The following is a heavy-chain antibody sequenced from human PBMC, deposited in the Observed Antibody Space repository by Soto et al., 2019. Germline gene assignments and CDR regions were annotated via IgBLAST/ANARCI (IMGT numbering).Heavy chain of an antibody. CDR1: GFTFSGHA. CDR2: IWNDGSNK. J-gene: IGHJ6*02. Sequence: QVQVVESGGGVVQPGRSLRLSCTVSGFTFSGHAMHWVRQAPGKGLEWVAQIWNDGSNKYYADSVKGRFTISRDNSKNILYVQMDSLRVDDTAVYYCARDGQSLAPYALDVWGQGTSVTVSS. V-gene: IGHV3-33*01. D-gene: IGHD6-19*01. CDR3: ARDGQSLAPYALDV.